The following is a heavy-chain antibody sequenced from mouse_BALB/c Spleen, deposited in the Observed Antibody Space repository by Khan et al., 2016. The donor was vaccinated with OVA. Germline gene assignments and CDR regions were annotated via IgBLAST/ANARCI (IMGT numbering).Heavy chain of an antibody. CDR1: GFSLTSYG. Sequence: VQLQESGPGLVQPSQSLSITCTVSGFSLTSYGVHWVRQPPGKGLEWLGVIWSGGSTDYNAAFISRLSISKDNSKSQVFFKMNSLQANDTAIYYCARIFIGTTDYAMDYWGQGTSVTVSS. J-gene: IGHJ4*01. V-gene: IGHV2-2*02. CDR2: IWSGGST. CDR3: ARIFIGTTDYAMDY. D-gene: IGHD2-14*01.